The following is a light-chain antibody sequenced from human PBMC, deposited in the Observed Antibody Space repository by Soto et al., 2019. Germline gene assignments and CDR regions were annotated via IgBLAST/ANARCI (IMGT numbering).Light chain of an antibody. CDR3: LQDYIYPFS. Sequence: AIQMTQSPSSLSASVGDRVTITCRASQDVRNDLGWYQQKPGKAPKFLIYAASSLQSGVPSRFSGSRSGTDFTLTISSLQPEDFATYYCLQDYIYPFSFGQGTKVEIK. CDR2: AAS. V-gene: IGKV1-6*01. J-gene: IGKJ2*01. CDR1: QDVRND.